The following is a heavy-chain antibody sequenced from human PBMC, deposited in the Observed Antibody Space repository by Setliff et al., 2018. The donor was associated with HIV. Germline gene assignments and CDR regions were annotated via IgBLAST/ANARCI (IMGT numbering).Heavy chain of an antibody. D-gene: IGHD6-19*01. CDR3: ANVHRALADTY. CDR2: IDQDESEI. J-gene: IGHJ4*02. V-gene: IGHV3-7*03. Sequence: GGSLRLSCAASGFTFTISWMSWVRQAPGKGLEWVATIDQDESEIYYVDSVKGRFTVSRDNAKNSLYLQMNSLRVEDTAVYYCANVHRALADTYWGLGTLVTV. CDR1: GFTFTISW.